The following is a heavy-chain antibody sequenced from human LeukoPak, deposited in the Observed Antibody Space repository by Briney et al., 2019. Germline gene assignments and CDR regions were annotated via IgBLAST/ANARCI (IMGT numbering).Heavy chain of an antibody. Sequence: ASVKVSCKASGYTFTSYGISWVRQAPGQGLEWMGWISAYNGNTNYAQKLQGRVTMTTDTSTSTAYMELRSLRSDDTAVYYCARDQSYYGSGSYYKGAWFDHWGQGTLVTVSS. CDR2: ISAYNGNT. J-gene: IGHJ5*02. D-gene: IGHD3-10*01. V-gene: IGHV1-18*04. CDR1: GYTFTSYG. CDR3: ARDQSYYGSGSYYKGAWFDH.